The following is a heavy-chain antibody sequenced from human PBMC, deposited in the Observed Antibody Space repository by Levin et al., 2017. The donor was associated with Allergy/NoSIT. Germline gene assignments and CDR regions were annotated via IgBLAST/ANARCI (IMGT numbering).Heavy chain of an antibody. J-gene: IGHJ4*02. V-gene: IGHV3-15*01. Sequence: KSGGSLRLSCAASGFTFSNAWMSWVRQAPGKGLEWVGRIKSKTDGGTTDYAAPVKGRFTISRDDSKNTLYLQMNSLKTEDTAVYYCTAMDFWSGSRLRDYWGQGTLVTVSS. CDR2: IKSKTDGGTT. D-gene: IGHD3-3*01. CDR1: GFTFSNAW. CDR3: TAMDFWSGSRLRDY.